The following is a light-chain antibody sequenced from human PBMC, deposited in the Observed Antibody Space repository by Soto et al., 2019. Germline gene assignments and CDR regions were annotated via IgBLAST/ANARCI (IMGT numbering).Light chain of an antibody. Sequence: EIVMTQSPATLSVSPGERATLSCRASQSVSTHLAWYQQKPGQAPRLLIYDASTRATGIPARFSGSGSGTEFTLTISSLHSEDFAFYYCQQYKNWPLSAFGQGTKLEIK. J-gene: IGKJ2*01. V-gene: IGKV3-15*01. CDR2: DAS. CDR3: QQYKNWPLSA. CDR1: QSVSTH.